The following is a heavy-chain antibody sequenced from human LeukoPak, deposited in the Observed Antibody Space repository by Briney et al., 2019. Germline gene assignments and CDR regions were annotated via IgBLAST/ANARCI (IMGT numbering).Heavy chain of an antibody. D-gene: IGHD1-1*01. Sequence: SETLSLTCAVYGGSFSGYYWSWIRQPPGKGLEWIGEINHSGSTNYNPSLKSRVTISVDTSKNQFSLKLSSVTAADTAVYYCARGSQKRHYMDVWGKGTTVTVSS. CDR1: GGSFSGYY. J-gene: IGHJ6*03. V-gene: IGHV4-34*01. CDR3: ARGSQKRHYMDV. CDR2: INHSGST.